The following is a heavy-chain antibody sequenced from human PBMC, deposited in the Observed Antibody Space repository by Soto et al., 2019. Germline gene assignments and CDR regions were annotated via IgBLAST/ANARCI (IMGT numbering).Heavy chain of an antibody. CDR3: ARLEGLATISYYFDF. D-gene: IGHD5-12*01. CDR2: IDYRGNA. J-gene: IGHJ4*02. Sequence: QLQLQESGPGLVKPSETLSLTCSVSDDSINSDKYYWGWIRQPPGKGLEWIGSIDYRGNAYFNPSRQTRVTISLDKSKSQFSLKLNSVTAADSAVYFCARLEGLATISYYFDFWGPGALVTVSS. CDR1: DDSINSDKYY. V-gene: IGHV4-39*01.